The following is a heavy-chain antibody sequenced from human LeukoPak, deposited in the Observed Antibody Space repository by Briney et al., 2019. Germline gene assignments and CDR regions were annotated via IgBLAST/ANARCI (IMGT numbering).Heavy chain of an antibody. CDR3: ARDLYDSSGYYSHHAFDI. Sequence: GGSLRLSCTASGFIFSNYDMNWVRQAPGKGLEWVSSISSSSSYIYYADSVKGRFTISRDNAKNSLYLQMNSLRAEDTAVYYCARDLYDSSGYYSHHAFDIWGQGTMVTLSS. CDR2: ISSSSSYI. V-gene: IGHV3-21*01. D-gene: IGHD3-22*01. J-gene: IGHJ3*02. CDR1: GFIFSNYD.